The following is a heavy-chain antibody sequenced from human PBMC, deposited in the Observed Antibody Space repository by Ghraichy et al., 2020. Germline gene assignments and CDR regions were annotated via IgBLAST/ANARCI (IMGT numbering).Heavy chain of an antibody. Sequence: SETLSLTCAVSGDSVSSSRHSWGWIRQPPGKGLTWIGRVYYSGSTNYNPSLNSRVTISADTSQNQFSLKLVSVTAADTGVYYCARHRNGGGYHYPETWGQGILVTVSS. CDR1: GDSVSSSRHS. CDR3: ARHRNGGGYHYPET. V-gene: IGHV4-39*01. D-gene: IGHD3-16*01. CDR2: VYYSGST. J-gene: IGHJ5*02.